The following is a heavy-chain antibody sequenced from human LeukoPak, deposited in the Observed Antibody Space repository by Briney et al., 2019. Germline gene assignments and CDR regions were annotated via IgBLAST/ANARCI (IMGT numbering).Heavy chain of an antibody. V-gene: IGHV4-34*01. Sequence: PSETLSLTCAVYGGSFSGYYWSWIRQPPGKGLEWIGEINHSGSTNYNPSLKSRVTISVDTSKNQFSLKLSSVTAADTAVYYCARQIPHYDSSGYSSDAYYYYYGMDVWGQGTTVTVSS. CDR2: INHSGST. D-gene: IGHD3-22*01. J-gene: IGHJ6*02. CDR1: GGSFSGYY. CDR3: ARQIPHYDSSGYSSDAYYYYYGMDV.